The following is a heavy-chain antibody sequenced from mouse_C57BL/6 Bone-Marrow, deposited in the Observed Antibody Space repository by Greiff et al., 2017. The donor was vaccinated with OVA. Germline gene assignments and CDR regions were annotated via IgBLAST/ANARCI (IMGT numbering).Heavy chain of an antibody. D-gene: IGHD1-1*01. J-gene: IGHJ2*01. CDR2: ISYDGSN. CDR1: GYSITSGYY. V-gene: IGHV3-6*01. CDR3: ARGDTTYYFDY. Sequence: EVKLMESGPGLVKPSQSLSLTCSVTGYSITSGYYWNWIRQFPGNKLEWMGYISYDGSNNYNPSLKNRISITRDTSKNQFFLKLNSVTTEDTSTYYCARGDTTYYFDYWGQGTTLTVSS.